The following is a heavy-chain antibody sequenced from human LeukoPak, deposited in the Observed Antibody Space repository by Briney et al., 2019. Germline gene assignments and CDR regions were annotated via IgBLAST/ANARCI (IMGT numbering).Heavy chain of an antibody. CDR3: ARAAYSSGWYDWFDP. V-gene: IGHV4-61*02. CDR2: IYASGST. Sequence: SETLSLTCTVSGGSINSGSYYWSWIRQPAGKGLEWIGRIYASGSTNYNPSLKSRVTISVGTSKNQFSLKLSSVTAADTAVYYCARAAYSSGWYDWFDPWGQGTMVTVSS. D-gene: IGHD6-19*01. CDR1: GGSINSGSYY. J-gene: IGHJ3*01.